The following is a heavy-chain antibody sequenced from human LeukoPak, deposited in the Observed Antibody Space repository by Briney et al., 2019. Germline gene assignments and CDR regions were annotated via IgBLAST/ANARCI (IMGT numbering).Heavy chain of an antibody. CDR2: ISSNGGST. CDR3: VKAPYSSGWEDPSRWYFDL. CDR1: GFTFSSYG. V-gene: IGHV3-64D*06. J-gene: IGHJ2*01. D-gene: IGHD6-19*01. Sequence: PGRSLRLSCAASGFTFSSYGMHWVRQAPGKGLEYVSAISSNGGSTYYADSVKGRFTISRDNSKNTLYLQMSSLRAEDTAVYYCVKAPYSSGWEDPSRWYFDLWGRGTLVTVSS.